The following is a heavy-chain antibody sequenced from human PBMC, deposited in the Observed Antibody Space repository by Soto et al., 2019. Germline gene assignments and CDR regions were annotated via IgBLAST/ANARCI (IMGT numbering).Heavy chain of an antibody. CDR3: AKDPYYDILTGYYFDY. CDR2: ISDSGSSA. CDR1: GFTFSRYA. V-gene: IGHV3-23*01. Sequence: SLRLSCAASGFTFSRYAMSWVRQALGEGLEWVSSISDSGSSAYYADSVKGRFTISRDISKNTLYLQMNSLRAEDTAVYYCAKDPYYDILTGYYFDYWGQGSLVTVSS. D-gene: IGHD3-9*01. J-gene: IGHJ4*02.